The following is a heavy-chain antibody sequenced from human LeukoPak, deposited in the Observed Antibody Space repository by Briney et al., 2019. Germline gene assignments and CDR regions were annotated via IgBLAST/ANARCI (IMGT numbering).Heavy chain of an antibody. CDR1: GYTFTSYY. J-gene: IGHJ4*02. CDR2: INPSGGST. Sequence: ASVKVSCKASGYTFTSYYMHWVRQAPGQGLEWMGIINPSGGSTSYAQKFQGRVTMTRDTSTSTVYMELSSLRSEDTAVYYCARSSFSFGVAAIFDYWGQGTLVTVSS. CDR3: ARSSFSFGVAAIFDY. D-gene: IGHD3-3*01. V-gene: IGHV1-46*01.